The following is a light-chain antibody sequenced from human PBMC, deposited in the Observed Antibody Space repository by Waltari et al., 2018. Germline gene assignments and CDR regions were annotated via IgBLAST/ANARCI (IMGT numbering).Light chain of an antibody. CDR3: SAYAGSKNLV. J-gene: IGLJ2*01. CDR1: SSDVGGYDL. CDR2: EVT. V-gene: IGLV2-8*01. Sequence: QSALTQPPSASGSPGPSVTISCTGTSSDVGGYDLVSWYQQHPGNAPKLMISEVTKRPSGVPDRVSGSKSGNTASLTVSGLQAEDEADYYCSAYAGSKNLVFGGGTKLTVL.